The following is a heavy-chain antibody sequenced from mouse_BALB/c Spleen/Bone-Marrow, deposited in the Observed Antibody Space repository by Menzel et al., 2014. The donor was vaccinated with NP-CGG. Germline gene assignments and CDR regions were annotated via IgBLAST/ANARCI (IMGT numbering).Heavy chain of an antibody. CDR1: GLNIKDTY. CDR2: IDPANGNT. Sequence: VQLQQSGAELVKLGASVKLSCTASGLNIKDTYMHWVKQRPEQGLEWIGRIDPANGNTKYDPKFQGKATITADTSSNTAHLQLNSLTSEDTAVYYCASYRYGWYFHVWGAGTTVTVSS. J-gene: IGHJ1*01. CDR3: ASYRYGWYFHV. D-gene: IGHD2-12*01. V-gene: IGHV14-3*02.